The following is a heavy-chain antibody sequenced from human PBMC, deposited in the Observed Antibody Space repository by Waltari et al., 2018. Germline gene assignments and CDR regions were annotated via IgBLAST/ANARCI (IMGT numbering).Heavy chain of an antibody. V-gene: IGHV1-2*02. D-gene: IGHD2-2*01. CDR3: ATAPDAFQIIN. CDR2: INPYSGRT. Sequence: QVQLVQSGAEVKKPGASVKVSCKTSGYTFTGYYMYWVRQAPGQGLEWMGWINPYSGRTAYAQKFQGRLTLTRDTSISTAYMELNRLISDDSAMYYCATAPDAFQIINWGQGTLVTVSS. CDR1: GYTFTGYY. J-gene: IGHJ4*02.